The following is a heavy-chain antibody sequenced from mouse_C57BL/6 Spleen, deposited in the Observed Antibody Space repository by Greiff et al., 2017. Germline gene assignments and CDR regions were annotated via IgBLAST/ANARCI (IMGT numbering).Heavy chain of an antibody. Sequence: EVMLVESGGGLVKPGGSLKLSCAASGFTFSDYGMHWVRPAPEPGLAWVAYISSGSSTIYYAATVKGRFTLTRANAKNPLFLQMTRLRSEDTAMYYCARRGYYYGSSYWYFDVWGTGTTVTVSS. CDR3: ARRGYYYGSSYWYFDV. V-gene: IGHV5-17*01. D-gene: IGHD1-1*01. CDR2: ISSGSSTI. J-gene: IGHJ1*03. CDR1: GFTFSDYG.